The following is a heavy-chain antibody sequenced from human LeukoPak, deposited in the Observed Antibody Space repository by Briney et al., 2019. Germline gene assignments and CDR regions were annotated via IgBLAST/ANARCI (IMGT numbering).Heavy chain of an antibody. CDR1: GDSISAYY. J-gene: IGHJ4*02. D-gene: IGHD1-26*01. CDR2: VHKTGSI. CDR3: TKYGGSPANYFDS. Sequence: SETLSLTCTVSGDSISAYYWSWVRQPPGKGLEWIAFVHKTGSINYNPSLKSRATISMDTSNSQFSLHVNSVTAADTAVYYCTKYGGSPANYFDSWGPGTLVTVSP. V-gene: IGHV4-59*08.